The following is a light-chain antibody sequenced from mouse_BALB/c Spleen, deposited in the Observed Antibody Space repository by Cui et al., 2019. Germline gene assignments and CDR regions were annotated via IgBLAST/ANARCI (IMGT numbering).Light chain of an antibody. J-gene: IGKJ5*01. CDR1: SSVSY. Sequence: QIVLTQSPAPMSASPAEKVTMTCSASSSVSYMYWYQQKPRSSPKPWIYLTSNLASGVPARFSGSGSGTSYSLTISSMEAEDAATYYCQQWSSNPLTFGAGTKLELK. V-gene: IGKV4-68*01. CDR2: LTS. CDR3: QQWSSNPLT.